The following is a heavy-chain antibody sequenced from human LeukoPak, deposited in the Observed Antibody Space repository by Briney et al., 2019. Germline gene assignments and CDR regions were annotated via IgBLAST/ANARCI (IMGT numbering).Heavy chain of an antibody. CDR2: IKHDESEK. Sequence: GGPLRLSCVASGFSFSSYWMSWVRQAPGKGLEWVANIKHDESEKYYVDSVKGRFTISRDNAKNLLYLQMNSLRAEDTAVYYCASTQTLDYWGQGTLVTVSS. J-gene: IGHJ4*02. CDR3: ASTQTLDY. D-gene: IGHD2/OR15-2a*01. V-gene: IGHV3-7*01. CDR1: GFSFSSYW.